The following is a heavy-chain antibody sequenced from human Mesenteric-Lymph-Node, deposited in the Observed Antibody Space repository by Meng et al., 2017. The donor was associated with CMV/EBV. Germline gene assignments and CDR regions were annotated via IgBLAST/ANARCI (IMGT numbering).Heavy chain of an antibody. CDR2: VSGNGDDT. CDR3: AKPSFSDTSGFYYVRPFDS. Sequence: GESLKISCAASGFTFTHYAMSWVRQAPGEGLEWVSTVSGNGDDTYYADSVKGRFTISRDNSKNTFYLQMSSLRAEDTALYYCAKPSFSDTSGFYYVRPFDSWGQGSLVTVSS. J-gene: IGHJ4*02. V-gene: IGHV3-23*01. CDR1: GFTFTHYA. D-gene: IGHD3-22*01.